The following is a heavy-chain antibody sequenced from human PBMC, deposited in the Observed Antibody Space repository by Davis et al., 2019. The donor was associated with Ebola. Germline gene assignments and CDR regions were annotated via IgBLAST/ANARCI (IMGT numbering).Heavy chain of an antibody. CDR2: ISYDGSEK. CDR3: ARESLGLDS. J-gene: IGHJ4*02. Sequence: GESLKISCAASGFTFRTYAIPCVRQAPGKGLAWVALISYDGSEKYYGDSVKGRFTISRDNSKNTLSLQMNSLSTEDTAMYYCARESLGLDSWGQGTLVTVSS. CDR1: GFTFRTYA. V-gene: IGHV3-30-3*01. D-gene: IGHD7-27*01.